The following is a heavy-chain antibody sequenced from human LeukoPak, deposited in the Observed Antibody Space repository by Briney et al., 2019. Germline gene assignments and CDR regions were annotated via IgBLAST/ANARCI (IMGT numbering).Heavy chain of an antibody. V-gene: IGHV3-33*01. CDR3: ARDKYCSSTSCYVVRDYYYGMDV. CDR2: IWYDGSNK. CDR1: GFTFSSYG. D-gene: IGHD2-2*01. Sequence: PGRSLRLSCAAPGFTFSSYGMHWGRQAPGKGLEWVAVIWYDGSNKYYADSVKGGFTISRDNSKNTLYLQMNSLRAEDTAVYYCARDKYCSSTSCYVVRDYYYGMDVWGQGTTVTVSS. J-gene: IGHJ6*02.